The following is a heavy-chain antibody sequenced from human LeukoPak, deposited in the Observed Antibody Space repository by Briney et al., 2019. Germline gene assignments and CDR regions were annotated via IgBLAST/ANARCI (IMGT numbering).Heavy chain of an antibody. D-gene: IGHD3-10*01. V-gene: IGHV1-8*01. CDR3: AGGRDTMVRRVISWWHYYYYGMDV. CDR2: MNPNSGNT. J-gene: IGHJ6*02. Sequence: ASVKVSCKASGYTFTSYDINWVRQATGQGLEWMGWMNPNSGNTGYAQKFQGRVTMTRNTSISTAYMELSSLRSEDTAVYYCAGGRDTMVRRVISWWHYYYYGMDVWGQGTTVTVSS. CDR1: GYTFTSYD.